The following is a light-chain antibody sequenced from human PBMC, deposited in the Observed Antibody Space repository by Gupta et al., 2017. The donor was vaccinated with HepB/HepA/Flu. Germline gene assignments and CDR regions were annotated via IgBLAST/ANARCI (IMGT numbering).Light chain of an antibody. CDR3: QQYNNWFLT. V-gene: IGKV3-15*01. Sequence: EIVMTQSTATLSVSRGERATLSCRASQSVSSNLAWYQQKPGQAPRLLIYGASTRATSIPARFSGSGSGTEFTLTISSLQSEDFAVYYCQQYNNWFLTFGGGTKVEIK. CDR2: GAS. J-gene: IGKJ4*01. CDR1: QSVSSN.